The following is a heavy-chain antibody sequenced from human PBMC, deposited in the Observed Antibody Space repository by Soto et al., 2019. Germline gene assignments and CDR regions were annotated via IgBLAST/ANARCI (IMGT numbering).Heavy chain of an antibody. V-gene: IGHV4-59*01. Sequence: QVQLQESGPGLVKPSETLSLTCTVSGGSISSYYWSWIRQPPGKGLEWIGYIYYSGSTNYNPSLTSRVTISVDTSKNQFSLKLSSVTAADTAVYYCARLNGGYSYGYWYYYYGMDVWGQGTTVTVSS. CDR3: ARLNGGYSYGYWYYYYGMDV. J-gene: IGHJ6*02. D-gene: IGHD5-18*01. CDR1: GGSISSYY. CDR2: IYYSGST.